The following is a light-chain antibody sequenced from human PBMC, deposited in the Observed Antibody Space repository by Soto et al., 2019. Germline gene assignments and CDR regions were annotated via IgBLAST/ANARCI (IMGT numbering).Light chain of an antibody. CDR3: GTWDSSLSGGWV. Sequence: QSVLTQPPSVSAAPGQKVIISCSGSSSNLGNNYVSWYQQLPGTAPKLLIYDNNKRPSGIPDRFSGSTSGTSATLGITGLQTGDEADYYCGTWDSSLSGGWVFGGGTKLTVL. CDR1: SSNLGNNY. CDR2: DNN. J-gene: IGLJ3*02. V-gene: IGLV1-51*01.